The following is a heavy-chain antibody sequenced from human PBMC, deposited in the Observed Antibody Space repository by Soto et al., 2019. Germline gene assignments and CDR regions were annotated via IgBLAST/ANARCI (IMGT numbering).Heavy chain of an antibody. J-gene: IGHJ6*02. D-gene: IGHD2-2*01. CDR2: LYHIGST. CDR1: GYSISSGNY. Sequence: ILSLTCAVSGYSISSGNYWACIRQPPGRGLEWIGSLYHIGSTHYNTSLKSRVTISVDTSKNHFSLELSSVTAADTAIYYCRSSTSCYDESCVDVWGQGTLVTVYS. V-gene: IGHV4-38-2*01. CDR3: RSSTSCYDESCVDV.